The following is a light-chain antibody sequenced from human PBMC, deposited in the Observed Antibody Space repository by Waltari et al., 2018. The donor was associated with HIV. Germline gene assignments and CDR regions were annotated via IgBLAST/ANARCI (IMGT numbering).Light chain of an antibody. V-gene: IGKV3-15*01. CDR3: QQNIHWPPYT. CDR2: AAS. J-gene: IGKJ2*01. CDR1: QSVSGN. Sequence: ETVLTQSPVTLSVSPGERATLYCRASQSVSGNLVWYQQKPGQAPRLLIYAASSRATDIPARFSGSGSGTDYTLTISNLQSEDSAVYYCQQNIHWPPYTFGQGTKLEIK.